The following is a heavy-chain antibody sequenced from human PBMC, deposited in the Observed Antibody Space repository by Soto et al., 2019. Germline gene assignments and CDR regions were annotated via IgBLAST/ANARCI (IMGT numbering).Heavy chain of an antibody. CDR3: ARDTGYCSDTSCTDFDY. D-gene: IGHD2-15*01. CDR1: GGTLSSYT. CDR2: VIPNLGVT. V-gene: IGHV1-69*04. J-gene: IGHJ4*02. Sequence: QVQLGQSGAEVKKPGSSVKVSCKASGGTLSSYTFSWVRQAPGQGLEWMGRVIPNLGVTNYSKKFQGRFTIIVDTSASPAYMELNSLRYEDPAVYCCARDTGYCSDTSCTDFDYWGQGTLVTVSS.